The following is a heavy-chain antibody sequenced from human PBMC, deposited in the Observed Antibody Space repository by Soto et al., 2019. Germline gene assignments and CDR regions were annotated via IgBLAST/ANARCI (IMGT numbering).Heavy chain of an antibody. CDR2: IYSGGST. V-gene: IGHV3-53*05. Sequence: GGSLRLSCAASGFTVSSNYMSWVRQAPGKGLEWVSVIYSGGSTCYADSVRGRFTISRDNSKNTLYLQMNSLRAEDTAVYYCAKFLAYNGYDFHYYYGMDVWGQGTTVTVSS. CDR3: AKFLAYNGYDFHYYYGMDV. CDR1: GFTVSSNY. J-gene: IGHJ6*02. D-gene: IGHD5-12*01.